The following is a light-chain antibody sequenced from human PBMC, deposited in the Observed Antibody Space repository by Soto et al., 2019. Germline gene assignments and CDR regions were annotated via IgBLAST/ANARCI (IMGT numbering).Light chain of an antibody. CDR2: HVS. CDR3: HQYNNWPAWT. CDR1: QSVGPN. J-gene: IGKJ1*01. V-gene: IGKV3-15*01. Sequence: LLTQSEGTLAVSPERSDPLSCRLSQSVGPNLVWYQQRFGQSPRLLIYHVSTRATGVPARFSGSGSETEFTLTISSLQPEDFAVYYCHQYNNWPAWTFGQGTKVDIK.